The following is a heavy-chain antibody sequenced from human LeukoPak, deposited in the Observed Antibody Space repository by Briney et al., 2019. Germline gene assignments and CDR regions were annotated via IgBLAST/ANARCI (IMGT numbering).Heavy chain of an antibody. CDR3: AKRGGALSH. CDR2: INPNSGDT. D-gene: IGHD2-21*01. V-gene: IGHV1-2*02. Sequence: GASAKVSCRTSGYIFTGFYIHWVRQVPGQGLEWMGWINPNSGDTKSAPKFQGRVAMTRVTSINTAYMEVSGLTPDDTAIYYCAKRGGALSHWGQGTPVTVTS. CDR1: GYIFTGFY. J-gene: IGHJ4*02.